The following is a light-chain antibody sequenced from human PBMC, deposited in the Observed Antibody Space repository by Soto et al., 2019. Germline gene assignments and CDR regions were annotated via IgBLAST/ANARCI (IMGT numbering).Light chain of an antibody. J-gene: IGKJ2*01. CDR3: HHYGSSPPRT. V-gene: IGKV3-20*01. CDR2: GAS. Sequence: EIMLTQSPGTLSLSPGERATLSCRASQSVSGSYLAWYQHKPGQAPRLLIYGASSRATGIPDRFSGSGSGTDFTLTISRLEPEDFAVYYCHHYGSSPPRTFGQGTQLETK. CDR1: QSVSGSY.